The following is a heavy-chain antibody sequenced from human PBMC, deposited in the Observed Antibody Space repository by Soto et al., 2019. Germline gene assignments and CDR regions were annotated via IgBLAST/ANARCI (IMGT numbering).Heavy chain of an antibody. CDR3: ARGGVEPFDY. Sequence: PGGSLRLSCAASGFTFRNYLMHWVRQAPGKGLVWVSRISDYGRVNYADSVEGRFTISRDDAKSELYLQMSSLRLEDTAVYYCARGGVEPFDYWGQGALVTVSS. CDR2: ISDYGRV. J-gene: IGHJ4*02. V-gene: IGHV3-74*01. CDR1: GFTFRNYL. D-gene: IGHD3-3*01.